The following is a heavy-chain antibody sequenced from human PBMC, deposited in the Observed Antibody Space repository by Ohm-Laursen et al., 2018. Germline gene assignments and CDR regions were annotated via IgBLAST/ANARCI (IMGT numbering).Heavy chain of an antibody. J-gene: IGHJ6*02. D-gene: IGHD6-19*01. CDR3: ARGSGFFKLDV. Sequence: TLSLTCAVNGDSSSGYFWNWIRQPPGKGLEWIGEINQSGSTNYNPPLKRRVTLSEDSSNSQFSLRLTSVTAADTATYYCARGSGFFKLDVWGQGTTVTVSS. V-gene: IGHV4-34*01. CDR2: INQSGST. CDR1: GDSSSGYF.